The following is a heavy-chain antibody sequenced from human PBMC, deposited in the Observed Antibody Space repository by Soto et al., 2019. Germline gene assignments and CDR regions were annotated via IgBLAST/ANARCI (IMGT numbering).Heavy chain of an antibody. Sequence: QVQLVQSGAEVKQPGSSVKVSCKASGGVFRNYAINWVRQAPGQGLEWMGGIIPVFGTADYPQKFQGRVTITADESTPTAYMELTSLKTEDTAVYFCARDRWGSYSFDSWGQGTLVTVAS. D-gene: IGHD1-26*01. CDR1: GGVFRNYA. J-gene: IGHJ5*01. CDR2: IIPVFGTA. V-gene: IGHV1-69*01. CDR3: ARDRWGSYSFDS.